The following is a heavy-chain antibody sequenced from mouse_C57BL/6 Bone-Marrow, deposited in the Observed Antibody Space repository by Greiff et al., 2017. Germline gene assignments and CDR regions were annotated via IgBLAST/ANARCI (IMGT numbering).Heavy chain of an antibody. CDR2: TFYSGIT. Sequence: EVKLMESGPSLVRPSQTLSLTCTVTGFSINSDCYWIWIRQFPGNKLEYIGYTFYSGITYYNPSLESRTYITRDTSKNQFSLKLSSVTTEDTATYYCARVGLYDYDAGLYYYAMDYWGQGTSVTVSS. V-gene: IGHV3-3*01. CDR1: GFSINSDCY. CDR3: ARVGLYDYDAGLYYYAMDY. J-gene: IGHJ4*01. D-gene: IGHD2-4*01.